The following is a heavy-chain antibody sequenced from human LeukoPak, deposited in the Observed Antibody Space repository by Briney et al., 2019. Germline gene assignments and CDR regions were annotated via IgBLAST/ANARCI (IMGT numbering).Heavy chain of an antibody. J-gene: IGHJ4*02. D-gene: IGHD6-19*01. CDR1: GFTFSDYY. CDR3: ARVPDSTGWYLDY. Sequence: GGSLRLSCAASGFTFSDYYMSWIRQAPGKGLEWISYVSSSGSSIYYADSVKGRFTISRDNSKNTLYLQMNNLRAEDTAVYYCARVPDSTGWYLDYWGQGTLVTVSS. V-gene: IGHV3-11*01. CDR2: VSSSGSSI.